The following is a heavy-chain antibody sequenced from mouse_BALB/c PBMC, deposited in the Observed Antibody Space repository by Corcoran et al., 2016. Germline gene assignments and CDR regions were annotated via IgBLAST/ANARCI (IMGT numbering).Heavy chain of an antibody. CDR1: GYTFTSYV. Sequence: EVQLQQSGPELVKPGASVKMSCKASGYTFTSYVMHWVKQKPGQGLEWIGYINPYNDGTKYNEKYKGKATLTSDKSSSTAYMELSSLTSEDSAVYYCARLYPGIAMDYWGQGTSVTVSS. J-gene: IGHJ4*01. CDR2: INPYNDGT. V-gene: IGHV1S136*01. CDR3: ARLYPGIAMDY.